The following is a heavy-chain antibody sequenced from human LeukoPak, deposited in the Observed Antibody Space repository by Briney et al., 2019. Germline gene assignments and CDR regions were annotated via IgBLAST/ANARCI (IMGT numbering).Heavy chain of an antibody. J-gene: IGHJ3*02. CDR1: GLTFSTYW. Sequence: PGGSLRLSCAASGLTFSTYWMTWVRQAPGKGLEWVANINEDGSEKYCVDSVKGRCTISRDNAKNSLYLQMNSLRAEDTAVYYCGRDDYWHDGVSAFDIWGQGTMVTVSP. CDR3: GRDDYWHDGVSAFDI. V-gene: IGHV3-7*01. D-gene: IGHD1-1*01. CDR2: INEDGSEK.